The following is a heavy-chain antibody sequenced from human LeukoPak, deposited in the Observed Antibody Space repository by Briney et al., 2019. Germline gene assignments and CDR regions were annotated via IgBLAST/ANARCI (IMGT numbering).Heavy chain of an antibody. CDR3: ARLMIRYFDWLHEEGYYFDY. V-gene: IGHV4-59*08. D-gene: IGHD3-9*01. J-gene: IGHJ4*02. CDR1: GGSISSYY. Sequence: PSETLSLTCTVSGGSISSYYWSWIRQPPGKGLEWIGYIYYSGSTNYNPSLKSRVTISVDTSKNQFSLKLSSVTAADTAVYYCARLMIRYFDWLHEEGYYFDYWGQGTLVTVSS. CDR2: IYYSGST.